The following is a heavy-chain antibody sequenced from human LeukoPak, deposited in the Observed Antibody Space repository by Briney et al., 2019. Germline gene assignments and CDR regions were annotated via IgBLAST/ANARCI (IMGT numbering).Heavy chain of an antibody. CDR2: INHSGST. D-gene: IGHD6-13*01. CDR1: EGSFRDHS. CDR3: AAETTAGNA. Sequence: SETLSLTCAVYEGSFRDHSWSWIRQPPGQGLEWIAEINHSGSTNYNPSLKSRVTISVDTSKSQFSLKLSSVTAADTAVYYCAAETTAGNAWGQGTLVAVSS. V-gene: IGHV4-34*01. J-gene: IGHJ5*02.